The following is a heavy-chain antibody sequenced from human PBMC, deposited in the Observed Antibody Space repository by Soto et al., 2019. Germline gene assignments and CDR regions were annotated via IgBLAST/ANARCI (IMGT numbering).Heavy chain of an antibody. J-gene: IGHJ4*02. V-gene: IGHV3-23*01. D-gene: IGHD2-8*01. CDR3: AKVLGGGVLYYQPIDY. Sequence: EVQLLESGGGLVQPGGSLSLSCAASGFTFSSYAMSWVRQAPGKGLEWVSAIRGSGGSTYYADSVKGRFTISRDNSKNTLNLKRNGLGAEDTAGYYRAKVLGGGVLYYQPIDYWGQGALVTVSS. CDR1: GFTFSSYA. CDR2: IRGSGGST.